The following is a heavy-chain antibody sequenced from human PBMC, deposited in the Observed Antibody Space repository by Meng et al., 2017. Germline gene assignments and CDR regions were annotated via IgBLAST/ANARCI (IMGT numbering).Heavy chain of an antibody. CDR2: INPNSGGT. D-gene: IGHD6-19*01. CDR1: GYIFTGYY. Sequence: QVQLVHSGAEWTNPGASVKLSCKASGYIFTGYYMHWVRQAPGQGLEWMGRINPNSGGTNYAQKFQGRVTMTRDTSISTAYMELSRLRSDDTAVYYCARSEWLAFFDYWGQGTLVTVSS. J-gene: IGHJ4*02. CDR3: ARSEWLAFFDY. V-gene: IGHV1-2*06.